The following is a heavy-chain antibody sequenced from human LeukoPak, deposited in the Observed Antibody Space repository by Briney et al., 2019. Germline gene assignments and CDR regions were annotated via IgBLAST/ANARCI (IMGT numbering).Heavy chain of an antibody. V-gene: IGHV1-46*01. CDR2: INPSGGST. Sequence: ASVKVSCKASGYTFTSYYMHWVRQAPGQGLEWMGIINPSGGSTSYAQKFQGRVTMTRDTSTSTVYMELSSLRSEDTAVYYCARMRGTAMVRKYDAFDIWGQGTMVTVSS. D-gene: IGHD5-18*01. CDR3: ARMRGTAMVRKYDAFDI. CDR1: GYTFTSYY. J-gene: IGHJ3*02.